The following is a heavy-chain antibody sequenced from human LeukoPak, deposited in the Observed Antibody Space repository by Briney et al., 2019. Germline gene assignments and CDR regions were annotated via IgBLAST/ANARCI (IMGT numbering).Heavy chain of an antibody. Sequence: GGSLRLSCAASRFTFSSYWMSWVRQAPGKGLEWVANIKQDGSEKYYVDSVKGRFTISRNNAKNSLYLQMHSLRAEDTAVYYCAREQIAVAGTLDYWGQGTLVTVSS. CDR1: RFTFSSYW. CDR2: IKQDGSEK. CDR3: AREQIAVAGTLDY. J-gene: IGHJ4*02. V-gene: IGHV3-7*01. D-gene: IGHD6-19*01.